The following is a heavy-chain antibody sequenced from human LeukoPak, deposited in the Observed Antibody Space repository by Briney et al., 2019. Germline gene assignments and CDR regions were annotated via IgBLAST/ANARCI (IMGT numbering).Heavy chain of an antibody. D-gene: IGHD1-26*01. J-gene: IGHJ4*02. V-gene: IGHV3-21*01. Sequence: GGSLRLSCAASGFTFSSYSMNWVRQAPGKGLEWVSSISSSSGYMYYADSAKGRFTISRDNAKKSLYLQMNSLRAEDTAVYYCARGEWEPPTYYFDNWGQGTLVTVSS. CDR2: ISSSSGYM. CDR3: ARGEWEPPTYYFDN. CDR1: GFTFSSYS.